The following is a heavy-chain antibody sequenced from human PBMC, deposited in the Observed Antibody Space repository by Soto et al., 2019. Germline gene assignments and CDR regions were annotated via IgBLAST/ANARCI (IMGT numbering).Heavy chain of an antibody. CDR2: ISYDGSLK. J-gene: IGHJ4*02. Sequence: QVQLVESGGGVVQPGGSLRVSCAASGFTFSGYAMHWVRQAPGKGLEWVAFISYDGSLKYYADSVKGRFTTSRDNSQNTLYLQMKSLRPEDTAVCYCARDVPLGHWGQGALVTVSS. CDR3: ARDVPLGH. CDR1: GFTFSGYA. D-gene: IGHD3-16*01. V-gene: IGHV3-30-3*01.